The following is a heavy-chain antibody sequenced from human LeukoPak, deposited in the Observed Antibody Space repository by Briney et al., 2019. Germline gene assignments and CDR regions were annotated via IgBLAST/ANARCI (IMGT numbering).Heavy chain of an antibody. V-gene: IGHV4-34*01. CDR1: GGSFSGYY. CDR2: INHSGST. D-gene: IGHD4-17*01. J-gene: IGHJ3*02. Sequence: SETLSLTCAVYGGSFSGYYWSWIRQPPGKGLEWIGEINHSGSTNYNPSLKSRVTISVDTSKNQFSLKLSSVTAADTAVYYCAGEDTVTTHAFDIWGQGTMVTVSS. CDR3: AGEDTVTTHAFDI.